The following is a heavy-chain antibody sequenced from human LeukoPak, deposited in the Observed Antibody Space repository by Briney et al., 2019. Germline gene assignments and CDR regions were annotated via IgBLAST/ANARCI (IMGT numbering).Heavy chain of an antibody. CDR3: ARAYSRSYSHFDD. Sequence: SETLSLTCTVSGGSIGGYYWSWIRQPPGKGREWIGYIYTSGSTNYNPSLKSRVTISVDTSKNQFSLRLSSVTAADTAMYFCARAYSRSYSHFDDWGQGTLVTVSS. D-gene: IGHD1-26*01. J-gene: IGHJ4*02. CDR2: IYTSGST. CDR1: GGSIGGYY. V-gene: IGHV4-4*09.